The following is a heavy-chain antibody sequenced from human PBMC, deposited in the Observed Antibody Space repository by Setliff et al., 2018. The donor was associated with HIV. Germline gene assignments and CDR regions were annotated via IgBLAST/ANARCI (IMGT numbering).Heavy chain of an antibody. J-gene: IGHJ6*03. CDR2: IYYRGST. D-gene: IGHD6-13*01. V-gene: IGHV4-39*01. Sequence: PSETLSLTCTVSGGSVSSRNFYWGWIRQPPGKGLQWIGSIYYRGSTYYNPSLKSRVTISVDTSKNQFSLKLRSVTAADTALYYCARGRYRSRWYASDHYYIDVWGKGTTVTVSS. CDR3: ARGRYRSRWYASDHYYIDV. CDR1: GGSVSSRNFY.